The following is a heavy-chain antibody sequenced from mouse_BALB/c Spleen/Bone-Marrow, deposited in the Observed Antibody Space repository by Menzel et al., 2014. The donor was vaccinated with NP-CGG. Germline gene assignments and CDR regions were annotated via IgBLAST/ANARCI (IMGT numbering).Heavy chain of an antibody. CDR2: IYPGNSDT. V-gene: IGHV1-5*01. D-gene: IGHD1-1*01. J-gene: IGHJ1*01. CDR3: TRFGSSYDWCFDV. CDR1: GYSFTSYW. Sequence: VHVKQSGTVLARPGASVKMSCKASGYSFTSYWMHWVKQRPGQGLEWIGAIYPGNSDTSYNQKFKGKAKLTAVTSANTAYMELSSLTNEDSAVYYCTRFGSSYDWCFDVWGAGTTVTVSS.